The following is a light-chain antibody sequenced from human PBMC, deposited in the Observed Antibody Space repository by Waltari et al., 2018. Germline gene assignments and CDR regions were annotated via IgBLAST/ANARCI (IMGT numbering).Light chain of an antibody. V-gene: IGLV1-44*01. CDR2: INN. CDR3: AAWDDSLNVWV. CDR1: NSHLGNNP. J-gene: IGLJ3*02. Sequence: QSVLPQPPSASGTPGHRVAISCSGTNSHLGNNPVSWYQQLPGTAPKLLIFINNQRPSGVPDRFSASKSGTSASLAISGLQSDDEADYYCAAWDDSLNVWVFGGGTKVTVL.